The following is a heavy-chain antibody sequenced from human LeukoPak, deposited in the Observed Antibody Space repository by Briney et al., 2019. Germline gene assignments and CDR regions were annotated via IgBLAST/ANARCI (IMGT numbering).Heavy chain of an antibody. CDR1: GFTFRSSW. CDR2: TNTDGSST. CDR3: ARDRGGSGPTTTDY. V-gene: IGHV3-74*01. D-gene: IGHD6-25*01. Sequence: GGSLRLSCAASGFTFRSSWMHWVRQVPGKGLVWVSRTNTDGSSTIYADSVKGRFTTSRDNAKNTLYLQMNSLRAEDTALYYCARDRGGSGPTTTDYWGQGTLVTVSS. J-gene: IGHJ4*02.